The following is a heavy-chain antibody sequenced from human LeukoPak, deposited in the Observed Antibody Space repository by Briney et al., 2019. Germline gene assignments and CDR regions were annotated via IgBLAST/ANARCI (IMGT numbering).Heavy chain of an antibody. CDR3: ARDGEWYYDSSGSLDY. CDR1: GFTFSDHY. J-gene: IGHJ4*02. D-gene: IGHD3-22*01. V-gene: IGHV3-72*01. CDR2: NRNKANSYTT. Sequence: PGGSLRLSCAGSGFTFSDHYMDWVRQAPGKGLEWVGRNRNKANSYTTEYAASVKGRFTISRDDSKNSLYLQMNSLKAEDTAVYYCARDGEWYYDSSGSLDYWGQGTLVTVSS.